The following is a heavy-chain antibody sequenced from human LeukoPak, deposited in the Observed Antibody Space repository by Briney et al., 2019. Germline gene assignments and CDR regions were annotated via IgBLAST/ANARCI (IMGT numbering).Heavy chain of an antibody. D-gene: IGHD6-19*01. CDR1: GFTFSSYE. V-gene: IGHV3-74*01. CDR3: ARGDTSDWYRSAFDI. Sequence: PGGSLRLSCAASGFTFSSYEMNWVRQAPGKGPVWVSRINSDGSSTSYADSVKGRFTISRDNARNTLYLQMNSLRAEDTAVYYCARGDTSDWYRSAFDIWGQGTMVTVSS. J-gene: IGHJ3*02. CDR2: INSDGSST.